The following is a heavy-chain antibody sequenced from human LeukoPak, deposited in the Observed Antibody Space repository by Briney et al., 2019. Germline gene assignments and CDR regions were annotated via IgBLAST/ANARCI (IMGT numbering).Heavy chain of an antibody. J-gene: IGHJ4*02. CDR3: AKGRQLADY. D-gene: IGHD3-3*02. CDR2: ISGSGGST. Sequence: PGGSLRLSCAASGFTFISYAMSWVRQAPGKGLEWVSAISGSGGSTYYADSVKGRFTISRGSSKNTLYLQMNSLRAEDTAVYYCAKGRQLADYWGQGTLVTVSS. V-gene: IGHV3-23*01. CDR1: GFTFISYA.